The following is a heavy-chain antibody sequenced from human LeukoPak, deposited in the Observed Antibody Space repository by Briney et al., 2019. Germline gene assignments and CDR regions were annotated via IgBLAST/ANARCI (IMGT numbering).Heavy chain of an antibody. CDR2: MNPKSGNT. CDR1: GYTFTSYD. Sequence: WASVKVSCKASGYTFTSYDINWVRQASGQGLEWMGWMNPKSGNTGYARKFQGRVTMTRDVSTSTAYMELSSLTSEDTAVYYCARGNQDAFDIWGQGTMVTVSS. J-gene: IGHJ3*02. V-gene: IGHV1-8*01. CDR3: ARGNQDAFDI.